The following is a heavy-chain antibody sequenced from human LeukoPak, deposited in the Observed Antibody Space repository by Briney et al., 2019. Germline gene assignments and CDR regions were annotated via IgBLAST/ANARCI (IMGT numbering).Heavy chain of an antibody. V-gene: IGHV3-7*01. J-gene: IGHJ2*01. D-gene: IGHD3-22*01. CDR3: ASDQRSMIGVRTTNWFIDL. CDR2: INQDGSEM. Sequence: GGSLRLSCAASGFTFSNYWMSWVRQAPGKGLEWLANINQDGSEMYYVDSVKGRFTISRDNGKNSLYLQITSLRADDTAVYYCASDQRSMIGVRTTNWFIDLWGRGTLVTVSS. CDR1: GFTFSNYW.